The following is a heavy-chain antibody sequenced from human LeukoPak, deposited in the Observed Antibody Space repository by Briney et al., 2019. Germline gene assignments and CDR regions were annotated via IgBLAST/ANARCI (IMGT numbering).Heavy chain of an antibody. V-gene: IGHV3-30*18. CDR2: ISYDGSDK. D-gene: IGHD3-22*01. CDR3: AKDGLSGSAQRYYFDY. CDR1: GFTFSRYG. Sequence: GRSLRLSCAASGFTFSRYGMHWVRQAPGKGLEWVATISYDGSDKWYGDSVKGQFTISRDNSQNSLYLQMNSLRAEDTAVYYCAKDGLSGSAQRYYFDYWGQGTLVTVSS. J-gene: IGHJ4*02.